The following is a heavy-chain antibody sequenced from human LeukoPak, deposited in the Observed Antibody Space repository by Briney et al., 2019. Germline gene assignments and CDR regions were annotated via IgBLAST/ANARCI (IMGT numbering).Heavy chain of an antibody. D-gene: IGHD5-18*01. CDR2: ISDSRGDT. CDR1: GFTFSIYA. Sequence: GGSLRLSCAASGFTFSIYAMSWVRQAPGKGLEWVSSISDSRGDTNYAASVKGRFTISRDNYKNTLYLQMNSLRADDTAVYYCAKGGIGSSSGLDYWGQGTLVTVSS. V-gene: IGHV3-23*01. J-gene: IGHJ4*02. CDR3: AKGGIGSSSGLDY.